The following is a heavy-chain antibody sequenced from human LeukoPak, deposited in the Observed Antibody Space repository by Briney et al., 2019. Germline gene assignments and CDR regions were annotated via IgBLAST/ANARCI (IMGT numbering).Heavy chain of an antibody. CDR1: GASISSYY. CDR2: IYYSGST. V-gene: IGHV4-39*01. Sequence: SETLSLTCAVSGASISSYYWGWIRQPPGKGLEWIGSIYYSGSTYYNPSLKSRVTISVDTSKNQFSLKLSSVTAADTAVYYCARLVYSNYGNWFDPWGQGTLVTVSS. D-gene: IGHD4-11*01. CDR3: ARLVYSNYGNWFDP. J-gene: IGHJ5*02.